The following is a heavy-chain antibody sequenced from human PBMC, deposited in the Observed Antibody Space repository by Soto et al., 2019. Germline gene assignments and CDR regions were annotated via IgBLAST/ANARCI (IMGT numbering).Heavy chain of an antibody. Sequence: GASVKVSCKASGFTFTNFGISWVRQAPGQGLEWMGWISAYNGDTHYAQKFQARVTMTTDTSTTTAYVELRSLTSDDTAVYYCARAPGPAVPVDLWGQGTLVTVSS. CDR2: ISAYNGDT. CDR1: GFTFTNFG. V-gene: IGHV1-18*01. CDR3: ARAPGPAVPVDL. D-gene: IGHD2-2*01. J-gene: IGHJ5*02.